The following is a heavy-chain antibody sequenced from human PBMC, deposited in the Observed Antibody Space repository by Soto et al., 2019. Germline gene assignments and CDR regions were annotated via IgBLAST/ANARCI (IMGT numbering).Heavy chain of an antibody. V-gene: IGHV3-21*01. CDR1: GFTFSSYS. CDR2: ISSSSSYI. Sequence: PGGSLRLSCAASGFTFSSYSMNWVRPAPGKGLGWVSSISSSSSYIYYADSVKGRFTISRDNAKNSLYLQMNSLRAEDTAVYYCARISAVAGLGGDGTDYWGQGTLVTVSS. D-gene: IGHD6-19*01. J-gene: IGHJ4*02. CDR3: ARISAVAGLGGDGTDY.